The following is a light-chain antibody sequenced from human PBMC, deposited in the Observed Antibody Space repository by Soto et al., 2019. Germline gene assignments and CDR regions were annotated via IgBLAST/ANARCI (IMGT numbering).Light chain of an antibody. CDR2: GAT. V-gene: IGKV3-20*01. CDR3: QQYGRSATFT. Sequence: EIVLTQSPGTLSASPGERATLSCRASQSVSGNYLVWYQQKLGQAPRLLIYGATSRATGIPDRFSGSVSGTDFTLTISRLEPEDFAVYYCQQYGRSATFTFGPGTKVDIK. J-gene: IGKJ3*01. CDR1: QSVSGNY.